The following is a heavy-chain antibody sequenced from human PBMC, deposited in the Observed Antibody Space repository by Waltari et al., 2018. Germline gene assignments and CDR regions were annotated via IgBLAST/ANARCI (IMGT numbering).Heavy chain of an antibody. D-gene: IGHD6-6*01. V-gene: IGHV3-7*01. CDR2: IKQDGSEK. Sequence: EVQLVESGGCLVQPGGSLRLSCAASGSTFSPYWMTWVRQAPGKGLEWVAHIKQDGSEKYYVGSVKGRFTISRDNAKNSLFLQLNSLRAEDTAVYYCVAARGGWNPVDYWGQGTLVTVSS. CDR1: GSTFSPYW. J-gene: IGHJ4*02. CDR3: VAARGGWNPVDY.